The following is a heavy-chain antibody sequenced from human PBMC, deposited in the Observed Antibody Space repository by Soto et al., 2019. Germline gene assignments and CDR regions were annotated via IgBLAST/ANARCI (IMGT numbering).Heavy chain of an antibody. D-gene: IGHD3-16*02. V-gene: IGHV3-30-3*01. CDR3: ARDRYSAWLFSDY. Sequence: QVQLVESGGGVVQPGRSLRLSCAASGFTFSSHAMHWVRQAPGKGLEWVAVISHDGYKKNYADSVKGRFTISRDKSKNTLYLQMNSLTTEDTAVYYCARDRYSAWLFSDYWGQGTLVTVSS. J-gene: IGHJ4*02. CDR2: ISHDGYKK. CDR1: GFTFSSHA.